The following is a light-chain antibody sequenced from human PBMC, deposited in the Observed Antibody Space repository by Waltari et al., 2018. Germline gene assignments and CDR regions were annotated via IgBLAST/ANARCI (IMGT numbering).Light chain of an antibody. Sequence: NFMLTQPHSVSESPGKTVTISCTRSSGDIASQYVPWYQQRPGSLPTTVIYEDNQRPSGVPDRFSGSVDSSSNSASLTISGLKTEDEAEYYCQSYDDSNRCVFGTGTKVTVL. CDR2: EDN. CDR1: SGDIASQY. CDR3: QSYDDSNRCV. J-gene: IGLJ1*01. V-gene: IGLV6-57*01.